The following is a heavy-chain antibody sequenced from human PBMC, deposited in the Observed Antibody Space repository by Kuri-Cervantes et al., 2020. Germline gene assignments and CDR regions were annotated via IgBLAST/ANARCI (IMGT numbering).Heavy chain of an antibody. V-gene: IGHV4-34*01. Sequence: GSLRLSCAASGFTFSDAWMSWVRQPPGKGLEWIGEINHSGSTNYNPSLKSRVTISVDTSKNQFSLKLSSVTAADTAAYYCARGVGLRYAAAGSFSTYYHYYGMDVWGQGTTVTVSS. D-gene: IGHD6-13*01. CDR2: INHSGST. CDR3: ARGVGLRYAAAGSFSTYYHYYGMDV. J-gene: IGHJ6*02. CDR1: GFTFSDAW.